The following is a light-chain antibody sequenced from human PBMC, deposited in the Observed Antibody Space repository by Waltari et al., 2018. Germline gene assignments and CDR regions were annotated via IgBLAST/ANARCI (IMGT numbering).Light chain of an antibody. V-gene: IGLV2-11*01. J-gene: IGLJ1*01. Sequence: QAALTQHHSVSGSPGQSVTISCTGNRHNIGSFNYVSWYQQLPGKAPKLMIYDVSKRPSGISDRFSGSKSGNTASLTISGLQAEDEADYYCSSYAGSNTFIFGVGTRLTVL. CDR1: RHNIGSFNY. CDR3: SSYAGSNTFI. CDR2: DVS.